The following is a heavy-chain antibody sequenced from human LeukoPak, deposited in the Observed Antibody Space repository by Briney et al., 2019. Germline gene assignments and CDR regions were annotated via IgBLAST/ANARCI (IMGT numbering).Heavy chain of an antibody. D-gene: IGHD6-6*01. CDR2: INPNSGGT. CDR3: ALRKSIAARHAFDI. CDR1: GYTFTGYY. J-gene: IGHJ3*02. Sequence: ASVKVSCEASGYTFTGYYMHWVRQAPGQGLEWMGWINPNSGGTNYAQKFQGRVTMTRDTSISTAYMELSRLRSDDTAVYYCALRKSIAARHAFDIWGQGTMVTVSS. V-gene: IGHV1-2*02.